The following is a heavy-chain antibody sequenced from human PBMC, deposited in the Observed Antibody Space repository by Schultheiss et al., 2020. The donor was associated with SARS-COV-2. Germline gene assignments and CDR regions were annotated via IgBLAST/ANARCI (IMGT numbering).Heavy chain of an antibody. Sequence: SETLSLTCAVYGGSFSGYYWSWIRQPPGKGLEWIGEINHSGSTNYNPSLKSRVTISVDTSKNQFSLKLSSVTAADTAVYYCASSGYCSGGSCYSPIKYYYYYYGMDVWGQGTTVTVSS. J-gene: IGHJ6*02. CDR1: GGSFSGYY. CDR2: INHSGST. D-gene: IGHD2-15*01. V-gene: IGHV4-34*01. CDR3: ASSGYCSGGSCYSPIKYYYYYYGMDV.